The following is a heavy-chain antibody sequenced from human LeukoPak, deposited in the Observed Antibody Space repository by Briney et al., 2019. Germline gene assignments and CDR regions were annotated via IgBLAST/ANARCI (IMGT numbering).Heavy chain of an antibody. CDR3: ATEFWGSYNY. D-gene: IGHD7-27*01. V-gene: IGHV3-15*01. CDR2: IKSKIDGGTT. Sequence: GGSLRLSCAASGFTFSDAWMSWVRQTPGKGLEWVGHIKSKIDGGTTDYAAPAKGRFTISRDDSKHTLYLQMDSLKTEDTAVYYCATEFWGSYNYWGQGTLVTVSS. CDR1: GFTFSDAW. J-gene: IGHJ4*02.